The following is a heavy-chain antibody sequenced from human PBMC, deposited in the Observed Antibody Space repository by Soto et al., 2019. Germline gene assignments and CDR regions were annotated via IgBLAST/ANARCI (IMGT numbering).Heavy chain of an antibody. CDR3: ARDYCSSTSCYSGIGLQH. D-gene: IGHD2-2*01. Sequence: ASVKVSCKASGYTFTSYGISWVRQAPGQGLEWMGWISAYNGNTNYAQKLQGRVTMTTDTSTSTAYMELRSLRSDDTAVYYCARDYCSSTSCYSGIGLQHWGQGTLVTVSS. V-gene: IGHV1-18*01. CDR2: ISAYNGNT. CDR1: GYTFTSYG. J-gene: IGHJ1*01.